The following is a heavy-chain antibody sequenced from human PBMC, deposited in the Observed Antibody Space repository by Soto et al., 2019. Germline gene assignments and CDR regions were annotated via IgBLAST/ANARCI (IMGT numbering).Heavy chain of an antibody. Sequence: QVQLVQSGAEVKKPGSSVKVSCKASGGGFSTYAITWVRQAPGQGLEWMGGITPIFDTTNYAQKFQGRVTITADEAPATVHIELTSLKSEDTAVYYCATGGTTVTRRFDYWGQGTLVTVSS. D-gene: IGHD4-17*01. J-gene: IGHJ4*02. CDR3: ATGGTTVTRRFDY. CDR1: GGGFSTYA. CDR2: ITPIFDTT. V-gene: IGHV1-69*01.